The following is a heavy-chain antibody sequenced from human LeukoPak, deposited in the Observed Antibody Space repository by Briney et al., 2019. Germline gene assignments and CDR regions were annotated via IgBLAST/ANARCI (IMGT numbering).Heavy chain of an antibody. D-gene: IGHD6-13*01. J-gene: IGHJ4*02. Sequence: ASVKVSCKASGYTFTSYDINWVRPATGQGLEWMGWMNPNSGNTGYAQKFQGRVTMTRNTSISTAYMELSSLRSEDTAVYYCARAPIAAAGTGFDYWGQGTLVTVSS. V-gene: IGHV1-8*01. CDR3: ARAPIAAAGTGFDY. CDR1: GYTFTSYD. CDR2: MNPNSGNT.